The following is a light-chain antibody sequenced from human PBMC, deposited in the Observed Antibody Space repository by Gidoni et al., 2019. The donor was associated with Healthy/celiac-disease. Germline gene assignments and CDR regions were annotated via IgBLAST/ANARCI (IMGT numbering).Light chain of an antibody. CDR3: SSYTSSSTLV. Sequence: QPALTQPASVSVSSGQSITISCTGTSSDVGGYTYVSWYQQHPGKAPKLRIYDVSNRPSGVSNRFSGSKSGNTASLTISGLQAEDEADYYCSSYTSSSTLVFGGGTKLTVL. J-gene: IGLJ2*01. V-gene: IGLV2-14*01. CDR1: SSDVGGYTY. CDR2: DVS.